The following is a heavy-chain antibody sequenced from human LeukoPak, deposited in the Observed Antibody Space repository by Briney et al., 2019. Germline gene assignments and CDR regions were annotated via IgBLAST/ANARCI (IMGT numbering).Heavy chain of an antibody. CDR3: ARVHWSGGGDFDY. CDR2: IAYNGTNK. J-gene: IGHJ4*02. D-gene: IGHD3-10*01. CDR1: GITFSSYA. Sequence: GASLRPSCAASGITFSSYAMHGGRQPPDKGLGGVAVIAYNGTNKYYADSVKGRFTISRDNSKNTLYLQMNSLRAEDTAVYYCARVHWSGGGDFDYWGQGTLVTVSS. V-gene: IGHV3-30*04.